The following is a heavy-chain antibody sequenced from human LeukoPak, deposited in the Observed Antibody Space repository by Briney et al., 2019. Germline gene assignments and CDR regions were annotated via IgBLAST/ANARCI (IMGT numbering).Heavy chain of an antibody. Sequence: GGSLRLSCAASGFTFDDYAMHWVRQAPGKGLEWVSLISGDGGSIYYADSVKGRFTISRDNSKNSLYLQMNSLTTEETALYYCAKDRYYSGIKFYFDYWGQGTLVTVSS. J-gene: IGHJ4*02. CDR3: AKDRYYSGIKFYFDY. CDR2: ISGDGGSI. D-gene: IGHD2-15*01. V-gene: IGHV3-43*02. CDR1: GFTFDDYA.